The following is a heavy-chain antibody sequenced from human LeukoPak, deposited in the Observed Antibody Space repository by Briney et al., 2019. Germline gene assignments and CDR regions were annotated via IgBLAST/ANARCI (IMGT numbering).Heavy chain of an antibody. D-gene: IGHD5-18*01. Sequence: PGGSLRLSCAASGFTLSNYWMHWVRQAPGKGLVWVSRLHSDGTSTSYADSVRGRFTISRDNARNTLYLQMNTLRAEDTAVYYCAKSPGIQLWQPFDYWGQGTLVTVSS. CDR2: LHSDGTST. CDR3: AKSPGIQLWQPFDY. J-gene: IGHJ4*02. CDR1: GFTLSNYW. V-gene: IGHV3-74*01.